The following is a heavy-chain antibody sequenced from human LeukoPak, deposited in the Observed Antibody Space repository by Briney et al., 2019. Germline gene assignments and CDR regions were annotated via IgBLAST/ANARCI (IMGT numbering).Heavy chain of an antibody. J-gene: IGHJ3*02. Sequence: SETLSLTCIVSGYSISSGYYWGWIRQSPGKGLEWIGSILHSGSTHYNPSLKSRVTISVDTSKTQFSLKLSSVTAADTAVYYCSRHTSHYSDSSGYYAFDIWGQGTMVTVSS. CDR1: GYSISSGYY. CDR3: SRHTSHYSDSSGYYAFDI. CDR2: ILHSGST. V-gene: IGHV4-38-2*02. D-gene: IGHD3-22*01.